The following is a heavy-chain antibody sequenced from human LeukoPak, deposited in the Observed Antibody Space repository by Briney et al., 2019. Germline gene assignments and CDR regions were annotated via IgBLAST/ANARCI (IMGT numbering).Heavy chain of an antibody. CDR3: ARNTVDTAMVITSFDH. J-gene: IGHJ4*02. Sequence: GASVKVSCKASGYTFTSYGISWMRQAPGQGLEWMGWISAYNGNTNYAQKLQGRVTMTTDTSTSTAYMELRSLRSDDTAVYYCARNTVDTAMVITSFDHWGQGTLVTVSS. CDR2: ISAYNGNT. V-gene: IGHV1-18*01. D-gene: IGHD5-18*01. CDR1: GYTFTSYG.